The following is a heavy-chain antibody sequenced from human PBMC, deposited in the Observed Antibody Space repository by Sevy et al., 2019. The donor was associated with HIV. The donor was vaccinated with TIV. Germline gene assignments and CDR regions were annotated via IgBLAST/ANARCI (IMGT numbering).Heavy chain of an antibody. Sequence: GSLRLSCAASGFTFSNAWMSWVRQAPGKGLEWVGRIKSKTDGGTTDYAAPVKGRFTISRDDSKNTLYQQMNSLKTEDTAVYYCTTDTAMGGDDYYYYYGMDVWGQGTTVTVSS. CDR1: GFTFSNAW. D-gene: IGHD5-18*01. CDR2: IKSKTDGGTT. V-gene: IGHV3-15*01. J-gene: IGHJ6*02. CDR3: TTDTAMGGDDYYYYYGMDV.